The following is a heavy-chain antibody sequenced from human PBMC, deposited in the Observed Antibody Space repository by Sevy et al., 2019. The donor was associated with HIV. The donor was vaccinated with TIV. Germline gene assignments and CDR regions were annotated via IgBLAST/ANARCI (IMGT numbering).Heavy chain of an antibody. V-gene: IGHV3-23*01. J-gene: IGHJ4*02. CDR3: VKQRSGTCYSALHY. Sequence: GGSLRLSCTASGFTFTTFAMGWVRQAPGKGLEWVSSICGDDGSTNYADSVKGRFTISRDNSRKTVTLQMDSLRAGDTAVYHCVKQRSGTCYSALHYWGQGTLVTVSS. CDR2: ICGDDGST. D-gene: IGHD2-15*01. CDR1: GFTFTTFA.